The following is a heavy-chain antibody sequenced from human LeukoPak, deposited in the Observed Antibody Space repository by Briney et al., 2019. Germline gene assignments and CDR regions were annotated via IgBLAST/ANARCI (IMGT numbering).Heavy chain of an antibody. Sequence: GESLKISCKGSGYKFTNYWIGWVRQMPGKGPEWMGIIYPGDSDTRYSPSIQGQVTTSADTSISTAYLQWNSLKSSDTAMYYCALRVGRDGYKGWGQGTMVTVSS. CDR1: GYKFTNYW. J-gene: IGHJ3*01. CDR2: IYPGDSDT. V-gene: IGHV5-51*01. CDR3: ALRVGRDGYKG. D-gene: IGHD5-24*01.